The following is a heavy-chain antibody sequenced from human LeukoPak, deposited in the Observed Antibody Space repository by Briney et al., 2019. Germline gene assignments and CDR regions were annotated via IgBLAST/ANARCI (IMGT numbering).Heavy chain of an antibody. J-gene: IGHJ6*03. CDR1: GYTFTNYD. CDR3: AREVQAYDFWSTDYYMDV. CDR2: VNPNSGNT. Sequence: ASVKVSCKASGYTFTNYDINWVRQAPGQGLEWMGWVNPNSGNTGYAQKFQGRVTITRNTSISTAYMELSSLRSEDTAVYYCAREVQAYDFWSTDYYMDVWGRGTTVTVSS. V-gene: IGHV1-8*03. D-gene: IGHD3-3*01.